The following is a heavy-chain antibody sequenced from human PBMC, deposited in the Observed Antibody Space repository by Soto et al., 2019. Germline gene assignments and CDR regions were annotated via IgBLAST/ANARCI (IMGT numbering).Heavy chain of an antibody. CDR1: GGTFSSYP. CDR2: TNGNLGTG. V-gene: IGHV1-69*06. J-gene: IGHJ4*02. Sequence: QVQLVQSGAEVKRPGSSVKVSCKASGGTFSSYPISWVRQAPGQGLEWMGGTNGNLGTGNYAQKFRGRLTITKDISTTKAYKVLSSLTSADKAVCYCAWRDSHGYFRDFDNWGARDLVTVSS. CDR3: AWRDSHGYFRDFDN. D-gene: IGHD4-17*01.